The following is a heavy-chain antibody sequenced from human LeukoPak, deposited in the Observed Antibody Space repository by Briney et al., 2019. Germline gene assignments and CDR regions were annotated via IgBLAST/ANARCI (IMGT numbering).Heavy chain of an antibody. J-gene: IGHJ4*02. CDR3: ARQGGGLPYCGGDCYPSTFDY. V-gene: IGHV1-2*04. D-gene: IGHD2-21*02. Sequence: ASVKVSCKASGYTFTGYYMHWVRQAPGQGLEWMGWINPNSGGTNYAQKFQGWVTMTRDTSISTAYMELSRLRSDDTAVYYCARQGGGLPYCGGDCYPSTFDYWGQGTLVTVSS. CDR2: INPNSGGT. CDR1: GYTFTGYY.